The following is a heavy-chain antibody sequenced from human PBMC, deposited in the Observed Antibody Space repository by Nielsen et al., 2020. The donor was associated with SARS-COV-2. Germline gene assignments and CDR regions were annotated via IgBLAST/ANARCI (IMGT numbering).Heavy chain of an antibody. Sequence: GGSLRLSCVASGLTFRNAWMTWVRPPPGKGLEWVGRIKAKTDGETPVYAAPVQGRFTISRDDSEMTLYLQMDSLEIEDTGVYYCSTGGVAAVGTYYYYYGMDVWGQGTTVAVSS. CDR3: STGGVAAVGTYYYYYGMDV. CDR2: IKAKTDGETP. CDR1: GLTFRNAW. J-gene: IGHJ6*02. D-gene: IGHD6-13*01. V-gene: IGHV3-15*01.